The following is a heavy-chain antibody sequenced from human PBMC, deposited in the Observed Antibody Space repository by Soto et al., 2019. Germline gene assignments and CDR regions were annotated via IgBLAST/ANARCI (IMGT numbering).Heavy chain of an antibody. CDR1: GGYISRRSDY. J-gene: IGHJ4*02. D-gene: IGHD3-10*01. CDR2: ISDSGIT. Sequence: SETHPLPSTVSGGYISRRSDYWSWIRQPPGKGLEWIGGISDSGITYYNPSLKSRVTIAVDTSKNQFSLKLSSVTAADTAVYYSASLNRYYYGSGSHSFFANWGQGTLVTVSS. V-gene: IGHV4-39*01. CDR3: ASLNRYYYGSGSHSFFAN.